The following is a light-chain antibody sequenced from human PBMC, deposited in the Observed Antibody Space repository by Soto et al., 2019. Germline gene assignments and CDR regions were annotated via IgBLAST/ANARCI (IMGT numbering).Light chain of an antibody. CDR2: STN. CDR1: SSNIGSNT. J-gene: IGLJ2*01. CDR3: AAWDGSLNVVL. Sequence: QSALTQPPSASGTPGQRVAISCSGSSSNIGSNTVNWYQQLPGSAPQILIYSTNQRPSGVPGRFSGSKSGTSASLAISGLQSEDEADYYCAAWDGSLNVVLCGGGTK. V-gene: IGLV1-44*01.